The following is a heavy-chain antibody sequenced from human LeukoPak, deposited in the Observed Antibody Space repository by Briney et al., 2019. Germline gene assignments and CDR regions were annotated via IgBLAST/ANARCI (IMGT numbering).Heavy chain of an antibody. CDR3: AKDTGGVVRAFDI. V-gene: IGHV3-23*01. D-gene: IGHD1-26*01. Sequence: PGGSLRLSCAASGFTFSSYAMSWVRQAPGKGLEWVSAISGSGGSTYYADSVKGRFAISRDNSKNTLYLQMNSLRAEDTAVYYCAKDTGGVVRAFDIWGQGTMVTVSS. CDR2: ISGSGGST. J-gene: IGHJ3*02. CDR1: GFTFSSYA.